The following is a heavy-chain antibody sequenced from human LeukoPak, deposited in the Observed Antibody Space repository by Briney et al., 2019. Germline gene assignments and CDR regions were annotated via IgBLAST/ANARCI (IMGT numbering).Heavy chain of an antibody. J-gene: IGHJ4*02. V-gene: IGHV4-39*01. D-gene: IGHD6-19*01. CDR2: IYYSGAT. CDR3: ATLNTVGWYFDY. Sequence: SETLSLTCSVSGGSISNSRYYWGWLRQPPGKGLEWIGSIYYSGATNSNPSLKSRLTISVDTSKNQFSLKLGSVTAADAAVYYCATLNTVGWYFDYWGQGTLVTVSS. CDR1: GGSISNSRYY.